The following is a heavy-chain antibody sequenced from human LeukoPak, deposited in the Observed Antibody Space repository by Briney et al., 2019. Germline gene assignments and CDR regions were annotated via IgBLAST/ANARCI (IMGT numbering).Heavy chain of an antibody. J-gene: IGHJ4*02. D-gene: IGHD1-26*01. CDR1: GFTFDDYA. CDR3: AKDIGNSGSYDYFDY. CDR2: ISWNSGYI. Sequence: GRSLRLSCAASGFTFDDYAMHWVRQAPGKGLEWVSGISWNSGYIGYADSVKGRFTISRDNAKNSLYLQMISLRAEDTALYYCAKDIGNSGSYDYFDYWGQGTLVTVSS. V-gene: IGHV3-9*01.